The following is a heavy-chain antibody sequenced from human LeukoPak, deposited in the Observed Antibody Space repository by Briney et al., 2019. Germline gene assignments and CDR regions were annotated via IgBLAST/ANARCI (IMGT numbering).Heavy chain of an antibody. V-gene: IGHV4-59*01. CDR2: IYSSGTT. Sequence: KPSETLSLTCTVSGGSISSYYWSWIRQPPGKGLEWLGYIYSSGTTSYNPSLKSRVTISVDTSKNQFSLKLSSVTAADTAVYYCARGWNPSRNWGQGTLVTVSS. J-gene: IGHJ4*02. D-gene: IGHD1-1*01. CDR1: GGSISSYY. CDR3: ARGWNPSRN.